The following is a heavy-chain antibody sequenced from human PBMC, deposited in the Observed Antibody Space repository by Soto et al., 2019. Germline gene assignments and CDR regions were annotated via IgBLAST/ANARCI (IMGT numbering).Heavy chain of an antibody. CDR2: ISYDGSNK. V-gene: IGHV3-30*18. CDR3: AKDRPLYSYGSTGFDY. J-gene: IGHJ4*02. D-gene: IGHD5-18*01. Sequence: PGGSLRLSCAASGFTFSSYGMHWVRQAPGKGLEWVAVISYDGSNKYYADSVKGRFTISRDNSKNTLYLQMNSLRAEDTAVYYCAKDRPLYSYGSTGFDYWGQGTLVTVSS. CDR1: GFTFSSYG.